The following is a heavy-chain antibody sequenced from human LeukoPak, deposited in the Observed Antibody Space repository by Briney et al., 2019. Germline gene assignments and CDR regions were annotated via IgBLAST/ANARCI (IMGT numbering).Heavy chain of an antibody. CDR1: GFTFSSYG. CDR2: IKSKTDGGTT. V-gene: IGHV3-15*01. Sequence: GGSLRLSCATSGFTFSSYGMNWDRQAPGKGLEWVGRIKSKTDGGTTDYAAPVKGRFTISRDDSKNTLYLQMNSLKTEDTAVYYCTTDEIRFSNAFDIWGQGTMVTVSS. CDR3: TTDEIRFSNAFDI. J-gene: IGHJ3*02. D-gene: IGHD3-3*01.